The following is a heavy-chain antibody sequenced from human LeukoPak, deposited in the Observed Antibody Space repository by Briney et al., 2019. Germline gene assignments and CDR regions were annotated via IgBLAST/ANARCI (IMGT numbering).Heavy chain of an antibody. CDR1: GFTVSSNY. Sequence: PGGSLRLSCAASGFTVSSNYMSWVRQAPGKGLEWVSIIYSGGNTYYADSVKGRFTISKDNSKKMVYLQMNSLRVEDTATYYCAKDLHYNDGKWEFDPWGQGTLVTVSS. CDR3: AKDLHYNDGKWEFDP. V-gene: IGHV3-53*01. J-gene: IGHJ5*02. D-gene: IGHD5-24*01. CDR2: IYSGGNT.